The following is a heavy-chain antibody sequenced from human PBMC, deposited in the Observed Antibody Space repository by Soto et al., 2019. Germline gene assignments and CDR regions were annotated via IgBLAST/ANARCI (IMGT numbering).Heavy chain of an antibody. J-gene: IGHJ6*02. CDR1: GGTFSSYA. V-gene: IGHV1-69*13. CDR3: ARESDIVVVPAAYYYGMDV. CDR2: IIPIFGTA. D-gene: IGHD2-2*01. Sequence: ASVKVSCKASGGTFSSYAISWVRQAPGQGLEWMGGIIPIFGTANYAQKFQGRVTITADESTSTAYMELSSLRSEDTAVYYCARESDIVVVPAAYYYGMDVWGQGTTVTVSS.